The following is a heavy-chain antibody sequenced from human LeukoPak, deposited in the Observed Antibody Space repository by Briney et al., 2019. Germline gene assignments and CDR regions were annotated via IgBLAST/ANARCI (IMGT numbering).Heavy chain of an antibody. Sequence: PSQTLSLTCTVSGGSISSGSYYWSWIRQPAGKGLEWIGRIYTSGSTNYNPSLKSRVTISVDTSKNQFSLKLSSVTAADTAVYYCASLFNRGKRWSHYYYYYMDVWGKGTTVTVSS. J-gene: IGHJ6*03. CDR2: IYTSGST. D-gene: IGHD4-23*01. V-gene: IGHV4-61*02. CDR1: GGSISSGSYY. CDR3: ASLFNRGKRWSHYYYYYMDV.